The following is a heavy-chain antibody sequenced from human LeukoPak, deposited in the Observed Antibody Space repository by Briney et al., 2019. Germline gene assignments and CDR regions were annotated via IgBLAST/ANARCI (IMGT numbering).Heavy chain of an antibody. CDR1: GFIFSHYG. V-gene: IGHV3-33*05. D-gene: IGHD2-21*01. CDR3: ARELSQIVWGGLDY. J-gene: IGHJ4*02. Sequence: LGGSLRLSCAASGFIFSHYGMHWVRQAPGKGLEWVAVIQNDASTENFADSVKGRFTIPRDNSKNTVFLQMNSLRVEDTAVYYCARELSQIVWGGLDYGGQGTLVSVSS. CDR2: IQNDASTE.